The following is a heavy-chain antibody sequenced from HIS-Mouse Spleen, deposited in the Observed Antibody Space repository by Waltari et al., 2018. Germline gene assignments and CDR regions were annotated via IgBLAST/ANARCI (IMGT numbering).Heavy chain of an antibody. Sequence: QLQLQESGPGLVKPSETLSLTCTVSGGSISSSSYYWGWIRQPPGNGREGIGSIYYSGSTYYNPSRKCRVTISVDTSKNQFSLKLGSVTAADTAVYYCARATELELLDYWGQGTLVTVSS. CDR1: GGSISSSSYY. D-gene: IGHD1-7*01. V-gene: IGHV4-39*07. CDR3: ARATELELLDY. CDR2: IYYSGST. J-gene: IGHJ4*02.